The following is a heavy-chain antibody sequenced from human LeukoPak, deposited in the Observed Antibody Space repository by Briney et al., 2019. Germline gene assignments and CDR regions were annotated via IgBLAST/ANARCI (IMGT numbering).Heavy chain of an antibody. V-gene: IGHV3-33*06. CDR3: AKGRGLWEGPYAPEFAY. CDR1: GFTFSSYG. J-gene: IGHJ4*02. D-gene: IGHD1-26*01. CDR2: IWYDGSNK. Sequence: GRSLRLSCAASGFTFSSYGMHWVRQAPGKGLEWVAVIWYDGSNKYYADSVKGRFTISRDNSKNTLYLQMNSLRAEATAVYYCAKGRGLWEGPYAPEFAYCGEGTLVTVPS.